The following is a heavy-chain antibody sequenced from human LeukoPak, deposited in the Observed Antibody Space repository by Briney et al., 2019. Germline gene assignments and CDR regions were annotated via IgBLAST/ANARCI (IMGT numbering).Heavy chain of an antibody. J-gene: IGHJ6*03. V-gene: IGHV1-2*02. CDR2: INPNSGGT. D-gene: IGHD3-10*01. CDR1: GYTFTGYY. CDR3: ARKYVTMVRQYYYYYYYMDV. Sequence: ASVKVSCKASGYTFTGYYMHWVRQAPGQGLEWMGCINPNSGGTNYAQKFQGRVTMTRDTSISTAYMELSRLRSDDTAVYYCARKYVTMVRQYYYYYYYMDVWGKGTTVTVSS.